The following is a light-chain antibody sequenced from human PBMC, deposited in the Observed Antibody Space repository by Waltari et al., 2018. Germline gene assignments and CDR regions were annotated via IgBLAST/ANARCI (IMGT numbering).Light chain of an antibody. CDR2: EGN. CDR1: NSNVGSYNL. Sequence: QSALTQPASVSGSPGQSITISCTGFNSNVGSYNLVSWYQQQPGKAPTLLIYEGNRRPSVVSNRFSGSKSDNTASLTLSGLQAEDEADYYCCSNVGSSVFFGGGTKLTVL. CDR3: CSNVGSSVF. V-gene: IGLV2-23*03. J-gene: IGLJ2*01.